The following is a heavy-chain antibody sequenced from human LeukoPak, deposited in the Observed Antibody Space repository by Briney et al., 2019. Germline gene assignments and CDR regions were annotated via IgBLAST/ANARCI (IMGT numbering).Heavy chain of an antibody. CDR2: IYYSGST. CDR1: GGSISSYY. CDR3: ARVKITIFGVVIQAFDI. Sequence: SETLSLTCTVSGGSISSYYWSWIRQPPGKGLECIGYIYYSGSTNYNPSLKSRVTISVDTSKNQFSLKLSSVTAADTAVYYCARVKITIFGVVIQAFDIWGQGTRVTVSS. V-gene: IGHV4-59*01. J-gene: IGHJ3*02. D-gene: IGHD3-3*01.